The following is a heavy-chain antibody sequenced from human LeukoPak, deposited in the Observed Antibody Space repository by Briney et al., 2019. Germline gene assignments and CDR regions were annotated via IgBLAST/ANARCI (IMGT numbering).Heavy chain of an antibody. CDR3: ARGNTAINNWFDP. CDR2: IYSGGST. V-gene: IGHV3-53*01. CDR1: GFTFSSYA. Sequence: PGGSLRLSCAASGFTFSSYAMHWVRQAPGKGLEWVSVIYSGGSTYYADSVKGRFTISRDNSKNTLYLQMNSLRAEDTAVYYCARGNTAINNWFDPWGQGTLVTVSS. D-gene: IGHD5-18*01. J-gene: IGHJ5*02.